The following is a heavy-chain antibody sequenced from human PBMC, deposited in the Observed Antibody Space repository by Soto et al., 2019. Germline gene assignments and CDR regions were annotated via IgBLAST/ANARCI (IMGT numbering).Heavy chain of an antibody. D-gene: IGHD3-22*01. CDR2: IFSNDEK. CDR3: ARTYYYDSSGYYYGPPKVNNWFDP. Sequence: SGPTLVNPTETLTLTCTVSGFSLSNARMGVSWIRQPPGKALEWLAHIFSNDEKSYSTSLKSRLTISKDTSKSQVVLTMTNMDPVDTATYYCARTYYYDSSGYYYGPPKVNNWFDPWGQGTLVTVSS. J-gene: IGHJ5*02. V-gene: IGHV2-26*01. CDR1: GFSLSNARMG.